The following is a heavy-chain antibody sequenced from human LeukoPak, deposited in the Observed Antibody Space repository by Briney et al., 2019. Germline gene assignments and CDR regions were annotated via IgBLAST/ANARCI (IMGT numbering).Heavy chain of an antibody. D-gene: IGHD4-11*01. J-gene: IGHJ4*02. CDR1: GGSISSYY. Sequence: SETLSLTCTVSGGSISSYYWSWIRQPPGKGLEWIGYIYYSGSTDYDPSLKSRVTISVDTSKNQFSLKLSSVTAADTAVYYCAREGVTKYYFDYWGQGTLVTVSS. CDR3: AREGVTKYYFDY. V-gene: IGHV4-59*01. CDR2: IYYSGST.